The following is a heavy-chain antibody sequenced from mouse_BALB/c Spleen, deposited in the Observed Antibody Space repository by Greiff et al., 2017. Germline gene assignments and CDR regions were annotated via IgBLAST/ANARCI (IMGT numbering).Heavy chain of an antibody. Sequence: VQLQQPGAELVKPGASVKLSCKASGYTFTSYWMHWVKQRPGQGLEWIGEINPSNGRTNYNEKFKSKATLTVDKSSSTAYMQLSSLTSEDSAVYYCAREFPYYGSSPFAYWGQGTLVTVSA. CDR1: GYTFTSYW. CDR2: INPSNGRT. D-gene: IGHD1-1*01. J-gene: IGHJ3*01. CDR3: AREFPYYGSSPFAY. V-gene: IGHV1S81*02.